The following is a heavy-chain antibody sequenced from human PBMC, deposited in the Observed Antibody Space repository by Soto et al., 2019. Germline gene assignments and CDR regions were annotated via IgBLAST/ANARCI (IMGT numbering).Heavy chain of an antibody. V-gene: IGHV4-34*01. J-gene: IGHJ4*02. CDR2: INHSGST. CDR3: ARGRHFWSGYYNFDC. Sequence: SETLSLTCAVYGGSFSGYYWSWIRQPPGKGLEWIGEINHSGSTNYNPSLKSRVTISVDTSKNQFSLKLSSVTAADTAVYYCARGRHFWSGYYNFDCWGQGTLVTVS. CDR1: GGSFSGYY. D-gene: IGHD3-3*02.